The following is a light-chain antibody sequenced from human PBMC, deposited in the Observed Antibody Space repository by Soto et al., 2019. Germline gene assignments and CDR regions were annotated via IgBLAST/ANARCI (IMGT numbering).Light chain of an antibody. CDR2: DAS. V-gene: IGKV3-11*01. CDR1: QSVSSY. Sequence: EIVLTQSPATLSLSPGERATLSCRASQSVSSYLAWYQHKPGQAPRLLIYDASNRATGIPARFSGSGSGTDFTLTISSLEPEDFAVYYCQQRGTWPRITFDQGTRLEIK. CDR3: QQRGTWPRIT. J-gene: IGKJ5*01.